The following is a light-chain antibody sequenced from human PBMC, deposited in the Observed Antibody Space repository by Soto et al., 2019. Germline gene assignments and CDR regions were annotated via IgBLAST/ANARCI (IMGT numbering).Light chain of an antibody. CDR2: EVT. CDR1: SSDVGGYNY. J-gene: IGLJ2*01. CDR3: SSYTGNNNVI. Sequence: QSALTQPPSASGSPGQSVTISCTGTSSDVGGYNYVSWYQQYPGKVPKLMIYEVTKRPSGVPDRFSGSKSGNTASLTVSGLQADDEADYYCSSYTGNNNVIFGGGTKVTVL. V-gene: IGLV2-8*01.